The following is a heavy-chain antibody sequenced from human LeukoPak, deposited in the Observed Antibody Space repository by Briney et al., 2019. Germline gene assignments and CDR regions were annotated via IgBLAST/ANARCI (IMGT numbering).Heavy chain of an antibody. CDR3: ARVRDSRDSDAFDT. CDR1: GFTFGRYG. V-gene: IGHV3-33*01. CDR2: IWFDGTNE. Sequence: PGGSLRLSCAASGFTFGRYGMHWVRQAPGKGLEWVALIWFDGTNENYGDSVNGRFTISRDNSKNTVYLEMSSLRAEDTALYYCARVRDSRDSDAFDTWGQGTMVTISS. J-gene: IGHJ3*02. D-gene: IGHD6-13*01.